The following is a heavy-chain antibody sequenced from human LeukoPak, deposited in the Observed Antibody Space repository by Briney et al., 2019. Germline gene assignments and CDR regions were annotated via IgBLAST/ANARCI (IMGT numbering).Heavy chain of an antibody. CDR3: ARDNSYGRPYYFDY. CDR2: ISSSSSYI. V-gene: IGHV3-21*01. D-gene: IGHD5-18*01. CDR1: GFTFSSYS. J-gene: IGHJ4*02. Sequence: GGSLRLSCAASGFTFSSYSMNWVRQAPGKGLEWVSSISSSSSYIYYADSVKGRFTISRDNAKNSLYLQVNSLRAEDTAVYYCARDNSYGRPYYFDYWGQGTLVTVSS.